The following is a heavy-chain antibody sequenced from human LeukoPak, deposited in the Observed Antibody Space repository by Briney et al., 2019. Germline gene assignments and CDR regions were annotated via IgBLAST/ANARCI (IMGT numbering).Heavy chain of an antibody. D-gene: IGHD6-13*01. V-gene: IGHV3-48*04. CDR2: IDGSHSTI. CDR1: GFTFSSYS. Sequence: GGSLRLSCAASGFTFSSYSMNWVRQAPGKGLEWISYIDGSHSTIYYADSVKGRFTISRDNAKNSLYLQMNSLRAEDTAVYYCARGILQDSSSWYGGNDYWGQGTLVTVSS. CDR3: ARGILQDSSSWYGGNDY. J-gene: IGHJ4*02.